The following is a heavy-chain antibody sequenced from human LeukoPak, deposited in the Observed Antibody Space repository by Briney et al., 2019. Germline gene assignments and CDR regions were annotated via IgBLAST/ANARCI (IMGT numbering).Heavy chain of an antibody. D-gene: IGHD6-13*01. Sequence: PSETLSLTCTVSGGSFSSSSYYWGWIRQPPGKGLAWYGSIYYSGSTYYNPSLKSRVTISVDTSKNQFSLKLSSVTAADTAVYYCARDRQQLVQNYYGMDVWGQGTTVTVSS. CDR1: GGSFSSSSYY. CDR3: ARDRQQLVQNYYGMDV. CDR2: IYYSGST. J-gene: IGHJ6*02. V-gene: IGHV4-39*02.